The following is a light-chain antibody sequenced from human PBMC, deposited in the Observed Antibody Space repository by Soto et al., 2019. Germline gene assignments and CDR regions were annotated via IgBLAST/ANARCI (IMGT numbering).Light chain of an antibody. Sequence: QSALTQPASVSGSPGQSITISCTGTSSDIGGYNYVSWYQQLPGKVPKLIIYDVSNRPSGVSDRSSGSKSGNAASLTISGLQAEDEADYYCSSYTSTSTLYVFGTGTKLTVL. CDR2: DVS. CDR1: SSDIGGYNY. J-gene: IGLJ1*01. CDR3: SSYTSTSTLYV. V-gene: IGLV2-14*03.